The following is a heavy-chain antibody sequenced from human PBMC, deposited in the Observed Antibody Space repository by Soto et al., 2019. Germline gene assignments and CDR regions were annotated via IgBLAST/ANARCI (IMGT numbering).Heavy chain of an antibody. D-gene: IGHD1-26*01. V-gene: IGHV3-21*01. CDR1: GFTFSSYS. CDR2: INSSSSYI. Sequence: GGSLRLSCAASGFTFSSYSMNWVRQAPGKGLEWVSSINSSSSYIYYADSVKGRFTISRDNAKNSLYLQMNSLRAEDTAVYYFARAPGRIADYWGQGTLVTVSS. J-gene: IGHJ4*02. CDR3: ARAPGRIADY.